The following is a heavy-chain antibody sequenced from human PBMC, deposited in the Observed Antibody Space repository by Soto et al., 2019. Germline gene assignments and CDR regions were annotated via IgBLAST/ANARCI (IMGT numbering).Heavy chain of an antibody. CDR2: ISSSGSTI. V-gene: IGHV3-11*01. J-gene: IGHJ4*02. CDR3: ARELTIFRVVTPY. Sequence: GGSLRLSCAASGFTFSDYYMSWIRQAPGKGLEWVSYISSSGSTIYYADSVKGRFTISRDNAKNSLYLQMNSLRAEDTAVYYCARELTIFRVVTPYWGQGTLVTVSS. D-gene: IGHD3-3*01. CDR1: GFTFSDYY.